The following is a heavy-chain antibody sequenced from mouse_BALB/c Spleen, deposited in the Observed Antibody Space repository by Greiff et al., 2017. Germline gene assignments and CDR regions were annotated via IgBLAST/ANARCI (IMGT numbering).Heavy chain of an antibody. CDR1: GYTFTSYY. V-gene: IGHV1S81*02. D-gene: IGHD1-1*01. Sequence: QVQLQQPGAELVKPGASVKLSCKASGYTFTSYYMYWVKQRPGQGLEWIGGINPSNGGTNFNEKFKSKATLTVDKSSSTAYMQLSSLTSEDSAVYYCTRPHYYGSSYPWFAYWGQGTLVTVSA. J-gene: IGHJ3*01. CDR3: TRPHYYGSSYPWFAY. CDR2: INPSNGGT.